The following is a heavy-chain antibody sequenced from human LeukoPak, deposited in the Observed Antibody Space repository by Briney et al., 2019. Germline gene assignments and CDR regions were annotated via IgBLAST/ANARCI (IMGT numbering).Heavy chain of an antibody. Sequence: GGSLRLSCGASGFTVSNNYMSWVRQAPGKGLEWVSVIYSDGNTFYADSVEGRFTLSRDTSKNTLYLQMNSLRAEDAAVYYCARARRGYSYVIDYWGQGTLVTVSS. CDR2: IYSDGNT. CDR3: ARARRGYSYVIDY. D-gene: IGHD5-18*01. V-gene: IGHV3-66*01. J-gene: IGHJ4*02. CDR1: GFTVSNNY.